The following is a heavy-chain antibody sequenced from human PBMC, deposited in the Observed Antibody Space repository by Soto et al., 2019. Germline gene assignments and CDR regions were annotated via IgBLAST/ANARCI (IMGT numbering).Heavy chain of an antibody. D-gene: IGHD3-3*01. CDR2: IYYSGST. CDR3: ARDRVTEVDFGVVMRAFDI. Sequence: SETLSLTCTVSGGSISSGGYYWSWIRQHPGKGLEWIGYIYYSGSTYYNPSLKSRVTISVDTSKNQFSLKLSSVTAADTAVYYCARDRVTEVDFGVVMRAFDIWGQGTMVTVSS. CDR1: GGSISSGGYY. J-gene: IGHJ3*02. V-gene: IGHV4-31*03.